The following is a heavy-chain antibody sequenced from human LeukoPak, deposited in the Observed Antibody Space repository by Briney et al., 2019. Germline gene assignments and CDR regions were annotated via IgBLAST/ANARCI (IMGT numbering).Heavy chain of an antibody. CDR3: AELGITMIGGV. CDR1: GFIFNKYW. D-gene: IGHD3-10*02. J-gene: IGHJ6*04. V-gene: IGHV3-7*01. Sequence: GGSLRLSCAASGFIFNKYWMTWFRQPPGKGLEWLANIKNDGSQTYYVGSVKGRFTISRDSAKNSLYLQMNSLRDEDTAIYYCAELGITMIGGVWGKGTTVTISS. CDR2: IKNDGSQT.